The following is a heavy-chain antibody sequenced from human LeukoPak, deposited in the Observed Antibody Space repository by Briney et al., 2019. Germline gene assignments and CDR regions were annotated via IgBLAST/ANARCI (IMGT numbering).Heavy chain of an antibody. CDR2: IKQDGSEK. CDR3: ARGGGIVLMVYAIRGMDV. V-gene: IGHV3-7*01. CDR1: GFTFSSYW. D-gene: IGHD2-8*01. Sequence: GGSLRLSCAASGFTFSSYWMSWVRLAPGKGLEWVANIKQDGSEKYYVDSVKGRFTISRDNAKNSLYPQMNSLRAEDTAVYYCARGGGIVLMVYAIRGMDVWGQGTTVTVSS. J-gene: IGHJ6*02.